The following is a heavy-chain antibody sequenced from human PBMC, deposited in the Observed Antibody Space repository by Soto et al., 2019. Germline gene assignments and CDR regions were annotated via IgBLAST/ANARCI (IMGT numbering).Heavy chain of an antibody. CDR3: ARGQRFSDWFDP. J-gene: IGHJ5*02. CDR1: GGAISTYY. CDR2: IYSSGST. V-gene: IGHV4-4*07. Sequence: QVHLQESGPGLVKPSETLSLTCTVSGGAISTYYWTWIRQPAGKGLEWIGRIYSSGSTKYNPSLQSRVTMSLVTSHNQFSLRLTSVTAADTAVYYCARGQRFSDWFDPWGQGTLVTVSS. D-gene: IGHD3-3*01.